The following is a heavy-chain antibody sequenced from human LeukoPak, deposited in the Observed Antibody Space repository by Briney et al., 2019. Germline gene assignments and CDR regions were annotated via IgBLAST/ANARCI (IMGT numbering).Heavy chain of an antibody. D-gene: IGHD2-2*01. CDR3: ARGRRSSSTSCYDY. V-gene: IGHV4-34*01. Sequence: KPSETLSLTCAVYGGSFSGYYWSWIRQPPGKGLEWIGGINHSGSTNYNPSLKSRVTISVDTSKNQFSLKLSSVTAADTAVYYCARGRRSSSTSCYDYWGQGTLVTVSS. CDR1: GGSFSGYY. J-gene: IGHJ4*02. CDR2: INHSGST.